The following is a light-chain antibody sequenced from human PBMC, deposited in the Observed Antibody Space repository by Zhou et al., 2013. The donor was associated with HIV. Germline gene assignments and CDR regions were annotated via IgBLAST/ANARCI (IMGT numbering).Light chain of an antibody. V-gene: IGKV1-5*03. Sequence: DIQMTQSPSTLSASIGERVTITCRASQDIGDYLAWYQHKPGKAPKLLIYKASSLESGVPSRFSGSGSGTEFTLTISSLQPDDFATYYCQQYNSSPWTFGQGTKVEIK. CDR3: QQYNSSPWT. CDR1: QDIGDY. J-gene: IGKJ1*01. CDR2: KAS.